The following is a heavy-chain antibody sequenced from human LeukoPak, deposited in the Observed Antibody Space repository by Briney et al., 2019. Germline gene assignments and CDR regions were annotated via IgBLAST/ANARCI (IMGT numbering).Heavy chain of an antibody. D-gene: IGHD6-13*01. J-gene: IGHJ4*02. CDR2: IYSGGST. V-gene: IGHV3-66*01. Sequence: GGSLRLSCAASGFTVSSNYMSWVRQAPGWGLEWVSSIYSGGSTYYADSVKGRFSISRDHSKNTLYLQVDSLRAEDAAVYYCAGRAELGRGFDYWGQGILVTVSS. CDR1: GFTVSSNY. CDR3: AGRAELGRGFDY.